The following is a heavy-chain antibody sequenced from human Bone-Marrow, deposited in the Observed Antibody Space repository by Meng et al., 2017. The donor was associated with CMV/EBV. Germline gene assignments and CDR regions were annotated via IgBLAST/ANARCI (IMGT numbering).Heavy chain of an antibody. CDR2: IYYSGST. V-gene: IGHV4-39*07. CDR1: GGSISSSSYY. CDR3: ARDNSPRFDY. Sequence: QLQLQDPGPGLCKPSETLSLTCTVSGGSISSSSYYWGWIRQPPGKGLEWIGSIYYSGSTYYNPSLKSRVTISVDTSKNQFSLKLSSVTAADTAVYYCARDNSPRFDYWGQGTLVTVSS. J-gene: IGHJ4*02. D-gene: IGHD4-23*01.